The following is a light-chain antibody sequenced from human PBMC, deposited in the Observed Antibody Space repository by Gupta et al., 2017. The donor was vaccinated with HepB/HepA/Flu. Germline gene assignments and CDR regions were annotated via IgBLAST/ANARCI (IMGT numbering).Light chain of an antibody. J-gene: IGKJ1*01. CDR2: GTS. CDR1: QSVSSIY. CDR3: QQHVTLPWT. Sequence: EIVLTQPPGTLSLSPGERATLSCRASQSVSSIYLAWYHQKPGQAPRLLIYGTSSRATDIPDRFSGSGSGTDFTLTISRLEPEDFAVYYCQQHVTLPWTFGQGTKVEFK. V-gene: IGKV3-20*01.